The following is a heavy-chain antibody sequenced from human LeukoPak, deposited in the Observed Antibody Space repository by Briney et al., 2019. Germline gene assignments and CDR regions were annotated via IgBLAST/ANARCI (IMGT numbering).Heavy chain of an antibody. Sequence: PGESLRLSCEASGFSVNNNYMSWVRQAPGKGLEWVSVIFSDGGTFYSSSVKGRFTISRDYSKNTLYLQMNRLRADDTAVYFCAKDSSGPAFWGQGTLVTVSS. V-gene: IGHV3-53*01. CDR2: IFSDGGT. CDR1: GFSVNNNY. J-gene: IGHJ4*02. D-gene: IGHD6-19*01. CDR3: AKDSSGPAF.